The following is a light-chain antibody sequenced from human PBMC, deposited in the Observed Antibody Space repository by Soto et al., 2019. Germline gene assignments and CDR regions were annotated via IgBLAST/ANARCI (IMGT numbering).Light chain of an antibody. J-gene: IGKJ4*01. V-gene: IGKV3-15*01. Sequence: EIVLTQSPGTLSLSPGERATLSCRASQSVSNNYLAWYQQKPGQAPRLLIYGASTRATGIPVRFSGSGSGTEFTLTISSLQSEDFAVYYCQQYNNWPLTFGGGTKVDIK. CDR1: QSVSNN. CDR3: QQYNNWPLT. CDR2: GAS.